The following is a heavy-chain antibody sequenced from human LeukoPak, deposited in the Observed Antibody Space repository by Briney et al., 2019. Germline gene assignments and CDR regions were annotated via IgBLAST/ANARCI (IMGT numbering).Heavy chain of an antibody. CDR1: GFIVSDHY. CDR3: ARYSGDYGGNIYFFDY. V-gene: IGHV3-53*01. Sequence: GGSLRLSCAASGFIVSDHYMGWVRQAPGKGLDWGSVMYSRGNIHYADSVEGRFTISIDNSKNTLYLQMNSVRAEDTAVYYCARYSGDYGGNIYFFDYWGQGTLVTVSS. D-gene: IGHD4-23*01. CDR2: MYSRGNI. J-gene: IGHJ4*02.